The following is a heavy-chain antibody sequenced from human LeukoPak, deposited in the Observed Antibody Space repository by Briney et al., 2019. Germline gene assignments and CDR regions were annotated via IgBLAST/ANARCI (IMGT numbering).Heavy chain of an antibody. CDR2: IIPILGIA. D-gene: IGHD5-18*01. CDR3: ASGSYGTLGYYYGMDV. Sequence: GASVKVSCKTSGFTFTGYYMHWVRQAPGQGLEWMGRIIPILGIANYAQNFQGRVTITADKSTSTAYMELSSLRSEDTAVYYCASGSYGTLGYYYGMDVWGQGTTVTVSS. V-gene: IGHV1-69*02. CDR1: GFTFTGYY. J-gene: IGHJ6*02.